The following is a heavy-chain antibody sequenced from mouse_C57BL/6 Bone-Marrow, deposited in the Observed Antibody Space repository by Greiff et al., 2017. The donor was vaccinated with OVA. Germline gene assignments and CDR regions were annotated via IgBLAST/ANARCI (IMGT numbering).Heavy chain of an antibody. V-gene: IGHV1-54*01. CDR1: GYAFTNYL. Sequence: QVQLQQSGAELVRPGTSVKVSCKASGYAFTNYLIEWVKQRPGQGLEWIGVINPGSGGTNYNEKFKGKATLTADKSSSTAYMQLSSLTSEDSAVYFRARSLLRDYWGQGTSVTVSS. CDR2: INPGSGGT. J-gene: IGHJ4*01. CDR3: ARSLLRDY.